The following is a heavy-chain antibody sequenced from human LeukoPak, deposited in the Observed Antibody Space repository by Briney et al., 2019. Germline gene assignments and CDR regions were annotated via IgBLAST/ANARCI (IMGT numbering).Heavy chain of an antibody. V-gene: IGHV3-48*04. J-gene: IGHJ4*02. CDR1: GFTFTNYS. CDR3: ARTAIAAAGVFDY. CDR2: ISSSGTTT. D-gene: IGHD6-13*01. Sequence: GGSLRLSCAASGFTFTNYSLNWVRQAPGKGLEGVSYISSSGTTTDYADSAKGRFTISRDNAKYSLYLQMNSLRAEDTAVYYCARTAIAAAGVFDYWGQGTLVTVSS.